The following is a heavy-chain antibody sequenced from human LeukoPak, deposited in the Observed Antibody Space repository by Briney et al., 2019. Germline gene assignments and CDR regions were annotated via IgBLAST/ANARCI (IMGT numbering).Heavy chain of an antibody. D-gene: IGHD6-19*01. J-gene: IGHJ3*02. V-gene: IGHV4-59*01. Sequence: SETLSLTCTVSGVSISSYYWSWIRQPPGKGLERIGYIYYSGSTNYNPSLKSRVIISVDTSKNQFSLKLSSVTAADTAVYYCAREGAVAGDAFDIWGQGTMVTVSS. CDR2: IYYSGST. CDR3: AREGAVAGDAFDI. CDR1: GVSISSYY.